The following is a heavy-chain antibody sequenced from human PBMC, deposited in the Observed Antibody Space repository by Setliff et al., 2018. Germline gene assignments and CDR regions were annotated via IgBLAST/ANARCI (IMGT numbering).Heavy chain of an antibody. Sequence: GASVKVSCKASGYTFTNYYINWARQAPGQGLEWMGIINPRAGTTSYAQKLQGRVTMTRDTSTNTVYMELSSLRSEDTAVYYCARGGSPDCSTAGCRYGDYVYWGQGTQVTVSS. D-gene: IGHD2-2*01. CDR3: ARGGSPDCSTAGCRYGDYVY. J-gene: IGHJ4*02. CDR2: INPRAGTT. CDR1: GYTFTNYY. V-gene: IGHV1-46*03.